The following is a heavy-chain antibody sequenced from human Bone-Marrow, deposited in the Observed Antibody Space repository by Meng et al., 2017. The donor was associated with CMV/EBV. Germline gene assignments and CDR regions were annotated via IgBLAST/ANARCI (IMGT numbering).Heavy chain of an antibody. Sequence: GGSLRLSCAASGFTFSSYSMNWVRQAPGKGLEWVSYISSSSSTIYYADSVKGRFTISRDNAKNSLYLQMNSLRAEDTAVYYCARVSRTGTIDYWGQGTRETVSS. CDR3: ARVSRTGTIDY. CDR2: ISSSSSTI. D-gene: IGHD1-1*01. J-gene: IGHJ4*02. CDR1: GFTFSSYS. V-gene: IGHV3-48*04.